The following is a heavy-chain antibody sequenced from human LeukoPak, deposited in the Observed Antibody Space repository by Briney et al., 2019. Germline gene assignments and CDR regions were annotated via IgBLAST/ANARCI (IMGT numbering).Heavy chain of an antibody. CDR2: ISSSGSTI. D-gene: IGHD5-24*01. CDR1: GFTFSNYE. CDR3: AKDRGDGYNWHGYMDV. J-gene: IGHJ6*03. Sequence: GGSLRLSCAASGFTFSNYETNWVRQAPGKGLEWVSYISSSGSTIYYGDSVKGRFTISRDNAENSLYLQMNSLRAEDTALYYCAKDRGDGYNWHGYMDVWGKGTTVTISS. V-gene: IGHV3-48*03.